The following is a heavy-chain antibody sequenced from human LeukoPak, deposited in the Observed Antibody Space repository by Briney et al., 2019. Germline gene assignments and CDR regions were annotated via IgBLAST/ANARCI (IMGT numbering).Heavy chain of an antibody. Sequence: ASVKVSCKASGYTFTSYGISWVRQAPGQGLEWMGWISAYNGNTNYAQKFQGRVTITADKSTSTAYMELSSLRSEDTAVYYCARDRYYYDSSGHTGHWFDPWGQGTLVTVSS. CDR2: ISAYNGNT. J-gene: IGHJ5*02. D-gene: IGHD3-22*01. CDR1: GYTFTSYG. CDR3: ARDRYYYDSSGHTGHWFDP. V-gene: IGHV1-18*01.